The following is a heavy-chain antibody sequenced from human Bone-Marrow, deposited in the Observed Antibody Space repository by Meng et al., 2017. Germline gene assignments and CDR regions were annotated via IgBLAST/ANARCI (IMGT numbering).Heavy chain of an antibody. J-gene: IGHJ4*02. CDR1: GFTFNSYA. Sequence: GESLKISCAASGFTFNSYAMNWVRQAPGKGLEWVSSISSSSSYIYYADSVKGRFTISRDNSKNTLYLQMNSLRAEDTAVYYCARDEDISAAGKLFGDYWGQGTLVTVSS. V-gene: IGHV3-21*04. CDR3: ARDEDISAAGKLFGDY. D-gene: IGHD6-25*01. CDR2: ISSSSSYI.